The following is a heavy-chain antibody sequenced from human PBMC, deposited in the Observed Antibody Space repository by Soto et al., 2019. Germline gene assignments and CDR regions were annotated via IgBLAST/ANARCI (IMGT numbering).Heavy chain of an antibody. CDR3: VEGWNDF. D-gene: IGHD1-1*01. CDR2: IKSKSDGGAR. J-gene: IGHJ4*02. V-gene: IGHV3-15*01. Sequence: EVQVVESGGDLVKPGGSPRLSCVTSGFMFSSAWMSWVRQAPGKGLEWVGRIKSKSDGGARDYAAPVKGRFSISRDDSKNTVYLQMNSLRAEDTAVYYCVEGWNDFWGQGTLVTVSS. CDR1: GFMFSSAW.